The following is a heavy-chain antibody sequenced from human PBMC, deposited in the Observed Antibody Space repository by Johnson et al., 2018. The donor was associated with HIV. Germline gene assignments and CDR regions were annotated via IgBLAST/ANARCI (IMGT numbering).Heavy chain of an antibody. CDR1: GFTFSDYY. Sequence: QVQLVESGGGLVKAGGSLRLSCAASGFTFSDYYMSWIRQAPGKGLEWVSYISSSGSTLDYADSVKGRFTISRDNAKNSLYLQMNILRAEDTAVYYCARRRRDGDAFDIWGQGTMVTVSS. CDR3: ARRRRDGDAFDI. J-gene: IGHJ3*02. D-gene: IGHD5-24*01. CDR2: ISSSGSTL. V-gene: IGHV3-11*04.